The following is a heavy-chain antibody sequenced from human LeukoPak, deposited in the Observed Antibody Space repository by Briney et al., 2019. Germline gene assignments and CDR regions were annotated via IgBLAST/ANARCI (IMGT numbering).Heavy chain of an antibody. CDR2: ISGSGAST. V-gene: IGHV3-23*01. CDR1: GFTLSTNA. D-gene: IGHD1-26*01. CDR3: AKDVGKRESLHFFDY. J-gene: IGHJ4*02. Sequence: GGSLRLSCLTSGFTLSTNAMSWVRQAPGKGLEWVSGISGSGASTYYADSVKGRFTISRDDSRNTLYLQMNSLRGDDTAVYYCAKDVGKRESLHFFDYWGQGTLVTVSS.